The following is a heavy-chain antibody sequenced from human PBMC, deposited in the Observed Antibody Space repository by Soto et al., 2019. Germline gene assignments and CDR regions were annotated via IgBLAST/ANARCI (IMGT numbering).Heavy chain of an antibody. J-gene: IGHJ4*02. Sequence: ASVKVSCKTSGYTFTNHGINWVRQAPGQGLEWMGWISAYNGNTNYAQKLQGRVTMTTDTSTSTAYMELRSLRSDDTAVYYCARGKEYQLLSPGITPLFDYWGQGTLVTVSS. CDR2: ISAYNGNT. CDR3: ARGKEYQLLSPGITPLFDY. CDR1: GYTFTNHG. D-gene: IGHD2-2*01. V-gene: IGHV1-18*04.